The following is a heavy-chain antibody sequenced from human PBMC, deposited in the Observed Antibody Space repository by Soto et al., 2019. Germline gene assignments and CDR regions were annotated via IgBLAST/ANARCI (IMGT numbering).Heavy chain of an antibody. Sequence: GASVKVSCEASGYTFTSYGISWVRQAPGQGLEWMGWISAYNGNTNYAQKLQGRVTMTTDTSTSTAYMELRSLRSGDTAVYYCARMGYYDSSGHIDYWGQGTLVTVSS. D-gene: IGHD3-22*01. CDR2: ISAYNGNT. V-gene: IGHV1-18*01. CDR1: GYTFTSYG. CDR3: ARMGYYDSSGHIDY. J-gene: IGHJ4*02.